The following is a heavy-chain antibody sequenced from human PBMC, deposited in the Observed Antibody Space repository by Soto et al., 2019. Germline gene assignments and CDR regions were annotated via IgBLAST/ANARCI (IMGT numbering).Heavy chain of an antibody. CDR1: GFTFSDHY. Sequence: GGSLRLSCAASGFTFSDHYMDWVRQAPGKGLEWVGRTRNKANSYTTEYAASVKGRFTISRDDSKNSLYLQMNSLKTEDTAVYYCVRSKVGATTAGAFDIWGQGTMVTVSS. D-gene: IGHD1-26*01. CDR2: TRNKANSYTT. V-gene: IGHV3-72*01. J-gene: IGHJ3*02. CDR3: VRSKVGATTAGAFDI.